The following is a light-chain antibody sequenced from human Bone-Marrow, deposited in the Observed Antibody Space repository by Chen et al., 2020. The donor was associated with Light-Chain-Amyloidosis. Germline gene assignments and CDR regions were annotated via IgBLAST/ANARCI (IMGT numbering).Light chain of an antibody. V-gene: IGLV3-25*03. CDR3: QSADSSGTYEGG. Sequence: SYELTQPPSVSVSPGQTARITCSGDDLPTKYAYWYQQKPGQAPVLVIHRDTERPSGISERFSGASAGNTATLTSRGVQGEDEADYHCQSADSSGTYEGGFGGGTKLTVL. J-gene: IGLJ2*01. CDR1: DLPTKY. CDR2: RDT.